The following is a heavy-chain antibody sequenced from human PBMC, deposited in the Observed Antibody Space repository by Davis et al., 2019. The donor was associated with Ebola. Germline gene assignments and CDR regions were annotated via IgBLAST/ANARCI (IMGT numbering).Heavy chain of an antibody. V-gene: IGHV3-11*04. CDR2: ISSSGSTI. CDR1: GFTFSDYY. D-gene: IGHD3-22*01. CDR3: AREGYFHDSSASYLDF. Sequence: PGGSLRLSCAASGFTFSDYYMSWIRQAPGKGLEWVSYISSSGSTIYYADSVKGRFTISRDNAKNSLYLQMNSLRAEDTAVYYCAREGYFHDSSASYLDFWGQGILVTVSS. J-gene: IGHJ4*02.